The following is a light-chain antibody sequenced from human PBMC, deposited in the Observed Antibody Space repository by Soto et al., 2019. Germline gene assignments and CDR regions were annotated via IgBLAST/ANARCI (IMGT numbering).Light chain of an antibody. V-gene: IGLV1-40*01. J-gene: IGLJ2*01. CDR2: GNS. CDR3: QSYDSSLSGGV. Sequence: QSVLTQPPSVSGAPGQMVTISCTGSSSNIGAGYDVHWYQQLPGTAPKLLIYGNSNRPSGVPDRFSGSKSGTSASLAITGLQAEDEADYYCQSYDSSLSGGVFGGGTKVTVL. CDR1: SSNIGAGYD.